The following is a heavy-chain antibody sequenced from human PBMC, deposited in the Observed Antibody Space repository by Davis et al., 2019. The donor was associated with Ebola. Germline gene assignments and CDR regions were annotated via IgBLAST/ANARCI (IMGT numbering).Heavy chain of an antibody. Sequence: SETLSLTCSVSGGSVGSLYGSWIRPSPARGLEWIGEINHSGSTNYNPSLRSRFTISIDKSKNQFSLKLNSLTAADTAVYYCAREYGSGSYYKPNWCDPWGQRTLVTFSS. CDR2: INHSGST. CDR3: AREYGSGSYYKPNWCDP. CDR1: GGSVGSLY. J-gene: IGHJ5*02. D-gene: IGHD3-10*01. V-gene: IGHV4-34*01.